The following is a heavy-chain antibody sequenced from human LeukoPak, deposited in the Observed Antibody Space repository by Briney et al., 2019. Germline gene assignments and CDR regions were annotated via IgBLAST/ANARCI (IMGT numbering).Heavy chain of an antibody. CDR3: AKAGSYWDFDY. Sequence: PGGSLRVSCAASGFTFRNYKMKWVRQAPGKGLEWVSSISDTTSNTYYTDSVKGRFTISRDNAKNSLDLQMNSLRAEDTALYYCAKAGSYWDFDYWGQGTLVTVSS. D-gene: IGHD1-26*01. CDR1: GFTFRNYK. CDR2: ISDTTSNT. V-gene: IGHV3-21*04. J-gene: IGHJ4*02.